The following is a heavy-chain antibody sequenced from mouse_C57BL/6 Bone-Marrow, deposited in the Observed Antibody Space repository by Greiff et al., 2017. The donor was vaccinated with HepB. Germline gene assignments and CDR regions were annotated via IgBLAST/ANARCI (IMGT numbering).Heavy chain of an antibody. V-gene: IGHV2-9-1*01. CDR2: IWTGGGT. Sequence: QVQLKESGPGLVAPSQSLSITCTVSGFSLTSYAISWVRQPQGKGLEWLGVIWTGGGTNYNSALKARLSISKDNSKSQVFFKRNSLQTDDTARYYCARNSFSPHYYGPYWYFDVWGTGTTVTVSS. CDR3: ARNSFSPHYYGPYWYFDV. D-gene: IGHD1-2*01. CDR1: GFSLTSYA. J-gene: IGHJ1*03.